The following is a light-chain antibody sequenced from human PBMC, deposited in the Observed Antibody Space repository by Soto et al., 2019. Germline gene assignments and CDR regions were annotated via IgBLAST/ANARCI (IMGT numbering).Light chain of an antibody. V-gene: IGKV3-15*01. J-gene: IGKJ4*01. CDR1: QSVSTN. CDR2: GAS. CDR3: QQYKNWPPLT. Sequence: EIVMTQSPATLSVSPGERATLSCRAGQSVSTNLAWYQQKPGQAPRLLIYGASTRATGIPARFSGSGSGTEFTLTISSLQSEDFADYYCQQYKNWPPLTFGGGTKVDI.